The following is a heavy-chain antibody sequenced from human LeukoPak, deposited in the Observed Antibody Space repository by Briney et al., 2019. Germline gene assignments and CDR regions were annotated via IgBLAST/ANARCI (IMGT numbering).Heavy chain of an antibody. CDR2: IYNSGST. V-gene: IGHV4-39*07. J-gene: IGHJ4*02. Sequence: SETLSLTCTVSGGSISNTYYYWGWIRQPPGKGLEWIGSIYNSGSTHYNPSLKSRVTISVDTSKNQFSLKLSSVTAADTAVYYCARVPYYYGSGSCYTLDYWGQGTLVTVSS. CDR1: GGSISNTYYY. D-gene: IGHD3-10*01. CDR3: ARVPYYYGSGSCYTLDY.